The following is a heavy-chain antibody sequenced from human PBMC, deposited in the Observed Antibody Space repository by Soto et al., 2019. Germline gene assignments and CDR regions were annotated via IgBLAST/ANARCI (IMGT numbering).Heavy chain of an antibody. CDR3: VRTSLVVAAATREDY. CDR2: INSDGSST. D-gene: IGHD2-15*01. J-gene: IGHJ4*02. V-gene: IGHV3-74*01. Sequence: EVQLVESGGCLVQPGGSLRLSCAASGFTFSSDWMHWVRQAPGKGLVWVSRINSDGSSTSYADSVKGRFTISRDNAKNTLYLQMNSLRAEDTAVYYCVRTSLVVAAATREDYWGQGTLVTVSS. CDR1: GFTFSSDW.